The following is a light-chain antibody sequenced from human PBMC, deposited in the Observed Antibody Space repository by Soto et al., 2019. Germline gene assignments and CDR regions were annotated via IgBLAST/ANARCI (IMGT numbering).Light chain of an antibody. V-gene: IGKV3-15*01. Sequence: EIVMTQSPDTLSLSPGETATLSCRASQTVSVSLAWFQHKPGQSPRLPIYGASSRATGVPGRFSGRGSGTAFTLTISSLQPEDFAVYYCQQYDDWPPSFTFGQGTKLEI. J-gene: IGKJ2*01. CDR3: QQYDDWPPSFT. CDR1: QTVSVS. CDR2: GAS.